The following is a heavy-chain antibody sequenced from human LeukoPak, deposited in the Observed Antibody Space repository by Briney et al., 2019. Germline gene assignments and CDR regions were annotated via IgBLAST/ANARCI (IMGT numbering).Heavy chain of an antibody. V-gene: IGHV3-15*01. CDR3: TTVRGYYYDSSRLYLDY. J-gene: IGHJ4*02. CDR2: MKSKTDGGTT. CDR1: GFTFSNAW. Sequence: GGSLRLSCAASGFTFSNAWMSWVRQAPGKGLEWVGRMKSKTDGGTTDYAAPVKGRFTISRDDSKNTLYLQMNSLKTEDTAVYYCTTVRGYYYDSSRLYLDYWGQGILVTVSP. D-gene: IGHD3-22*01.